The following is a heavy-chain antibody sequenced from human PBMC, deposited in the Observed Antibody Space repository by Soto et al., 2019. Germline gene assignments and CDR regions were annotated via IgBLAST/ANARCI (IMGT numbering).Heavy chain of an antibody. CDR1: GSTFSNDW. V-gene: IGHV3-74*01. CDR2: INSDGSST. J-gene: IGHJ6*02. CDR3: ARDRSYSLDV. Sequence: GSLRLSCAVSGSTFSNDWMHWVRQAPGKGLVWVSHINSDGSSTNYADFVKGRFTIARDNAKNTVYLQMNSLRAEDTAVYYCARDRSYSLDVWGQGTTVTVSS.